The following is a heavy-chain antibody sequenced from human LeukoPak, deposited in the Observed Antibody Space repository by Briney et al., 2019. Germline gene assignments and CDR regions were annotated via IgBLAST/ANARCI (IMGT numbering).Heavy chain of an antibody. J-gene: IGHJ5*02. CDR1: GFTFSSYA. CDR3: ARELGWSGYSA. V-gene: IGHV3-30*01. Sequence: GGSLRLSCAASGFTFSSYAMHWVRQAPGKGLEWVAVISYDGSNKYYADSVKGRFTISRDNSKNTLYLQMNSLRAEDTAVYYCARELGWSGYSAWGQGTLVTVSS. D-gene: IGHD3-3*01. CDR2: ISYDGSNK.